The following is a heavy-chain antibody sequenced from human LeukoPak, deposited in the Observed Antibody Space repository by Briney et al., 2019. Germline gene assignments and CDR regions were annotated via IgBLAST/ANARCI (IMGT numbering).Heavy chain of an antibody. V-gene: IGHV3-48*03. CDR3: ARTDY. Sequence: GGSLRLSCAASGFTFGAYDMNWVRQAPGKGLGWVSYISSGGSMIYYADSVKGRFTISRDNAKSSLYLQMNSLRAEDTAVYYCARTDYWGQGTLVTVSS. J-gene: IGHJ4*02. CDR2: ISSGGSMI. CDR1: GFTFGAYD.